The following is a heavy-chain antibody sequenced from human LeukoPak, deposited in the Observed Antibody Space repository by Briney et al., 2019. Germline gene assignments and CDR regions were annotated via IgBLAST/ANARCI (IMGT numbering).Heavy chain of an antibody. D-gene: IGHD3-3*01. J-gene: IGHJ5*02. CDR3: ARASSILLLFLCEGLLDIMATFGVIMKWIDP. V-gene: IGHV1-18*01. CDR1: GHSFINYA. CDR2: ISVYNGYT. Sequence: ASVKVSCKASGHSFINYAISGVRQAPGQGGEGMGWISVYNGYTNYIQKVHSGVTMNLHGKFTMTTDISTRTAYMELRSLRSDDTAVYYCARASSILLLFLCEGLLDIMATFGVIMKWIDPWGQGTLVTVSS.